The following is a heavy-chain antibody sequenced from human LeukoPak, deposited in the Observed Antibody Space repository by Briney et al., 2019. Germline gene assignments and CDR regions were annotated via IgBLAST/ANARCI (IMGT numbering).Heavy chain of an antibody. D-gene: IGHD3-10*01. J-gene: IGHJ4*02. Sequence: GGSLRLSCAASGFTFSIYAMSWVRQAPGKGLQWVSSITSSGDGTYYADSVKGRFTISRDNSENMLYLQMNSLRVEDTAVYFCAKDRPNYYGSNGHSYRRDGDYWGQGTLVTVSS. V-gene: IGHV3-23*01. CDR1: GFTFSIYA. CDR2: ITSSGDGT. CDR3: AKDRPNYYGSNGHSYRRDGDY.